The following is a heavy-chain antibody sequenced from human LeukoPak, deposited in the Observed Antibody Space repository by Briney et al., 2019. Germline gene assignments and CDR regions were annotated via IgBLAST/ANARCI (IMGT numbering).Heavy chain of an antibody. V-gene: IGHV3-30*18. J-gene: IGHJ4*02. CDR2: ISYDGSNK. CDR3: AKESSSALDY. CDR1: GFTFSHYG. Sequence: GRSLRLSCAASGFTFSHYGVHWVRQAPGKGLEWVAVISYDGSNKYFADSVKARFTISRDNSKNTVFLQMNSLRAEDTAVYYCAKESSSALDYWGQGTLVTVSS. D-gene: IGHD6-6*01.